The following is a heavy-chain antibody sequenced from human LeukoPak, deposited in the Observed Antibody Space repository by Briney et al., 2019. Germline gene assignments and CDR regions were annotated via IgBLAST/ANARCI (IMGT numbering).Heavy chain of an antibody. D-gene: IGHD1-26*01. CDR1: GGSISSSSYY. CDR3: ASHSGSYYFDY. Sequence: SETLSLTCTVSGGSISSSSYYWGWIRQPPGKGLEWIGSIYYSGSTYYNPSLKSRVTISVDTSKNQFSLKLSSVTAADTAVYYCASHSGSYYFDYWGQGTLVTVSS. CDR2: IYYSGST. V-gene: IGHV4-39*01. J-gene: IGHJ4*02.